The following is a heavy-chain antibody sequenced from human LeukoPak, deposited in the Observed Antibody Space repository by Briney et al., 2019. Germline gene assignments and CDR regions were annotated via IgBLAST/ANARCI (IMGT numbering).Heavy chain of an antibody. CDR3: SRHAHSPSYEF. D-gene: IGHD3-3*01. Sequence: PSETLSLTCTVSGSSVSISNYYWGWVRQPPGKGLEWVGSIYYSGNTYYNPSLKSRVTISVDTSQNQFSLKLFSLTAADTAVYYCSRHAHSPSYEFWGQGILVTVSS. CDR1: GSSVSISNYY. CDR2: IYYSGNT. J-gene: IGHJ4*02. V-gene: IGHV4-39*01.